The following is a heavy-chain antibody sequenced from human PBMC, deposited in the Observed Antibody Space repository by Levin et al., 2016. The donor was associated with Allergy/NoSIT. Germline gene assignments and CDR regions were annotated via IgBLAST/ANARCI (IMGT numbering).Heavy chain of an antibody. Sequence: LSLTCAASGFTFSSYAMSWVRQAPGKGLEWVSAITGSGGTSYYADSVKGRFTISRDNSKNTLYLQMNSLRAEDTAIYYCAKDGEGSGHCTGGTCYPDYWGQGTLVTVSS. CDR1: GFTFSSYA. CDR3: AKDGEGSGHCTGGTCYPDY. V-gene: IGHV3-23*01. D-gene: IGHD2-15*01. J-gene: IGHJ4*02. CDR2: ITGSGGTS.